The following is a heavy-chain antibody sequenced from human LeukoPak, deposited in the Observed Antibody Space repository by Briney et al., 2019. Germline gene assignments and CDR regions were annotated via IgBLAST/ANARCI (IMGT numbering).Heavy chain of an antibody. CDR3: ARLPTDYDYVWGSSY. CDR2: INDSGSS. Sequence: SETLSLTCAVYGGSFSGYYWSWIRQPPGKGLEWIGEINDSGSSNYSPSLKSRVTISVDASKNQFSLTLGSVTAADTAVYYCARLPTDYDYVWGSSYWGQGTLVTVSS. J-gene: IGHJ4*02. D-gene: IGHD3-16*01. V-gene: IGHV4-34*01. CDR1: GGSFSGYY.